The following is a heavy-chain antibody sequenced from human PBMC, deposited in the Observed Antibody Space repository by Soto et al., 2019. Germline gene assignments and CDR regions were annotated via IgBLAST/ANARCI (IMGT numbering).Heavy chain of an antibody. D-gene: IGHD3-3*01. J-gene: IGHJ6*03. Sequence: SETLSLTCTVSGGSLSSYYWSWIRQPPGKGLEWIGYIYYSGSTNYNPSLKSRVTISVDTSKNQFSLKLSSVTAADTAVYYCARLRYYDFWSGYSQNYYYYMDVWGKGTTVTVSS. V-gene: IGHV4-59*08. CDR3: ARLRYYDFWSGYSQNYYYYMDV. CDR1: GGSLSSYY. CDR2: IYYSGST.